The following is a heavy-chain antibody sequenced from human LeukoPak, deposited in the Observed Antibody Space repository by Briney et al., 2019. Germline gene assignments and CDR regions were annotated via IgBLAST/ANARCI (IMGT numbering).Heavy chain of an antibody. CDR2: INPNTSIT. J-gene: IGHJ4*02. CDR1: GYTFTDFY. CDR3: LLIGFDF. Sequence: ASVKVSCKTSGYTFTDFYILWVRQAPGQGLEWMGWINPNTSITYYPEKFQGRVTMTRDTSINTAYMDLKRLKPDDTAVYYCLLIGFDFWGQGTLVTVSS. V-gene: IGHV1-2*02.